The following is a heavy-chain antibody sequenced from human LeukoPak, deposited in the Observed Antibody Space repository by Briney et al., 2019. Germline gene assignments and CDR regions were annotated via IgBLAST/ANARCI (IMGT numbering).Heavy chain of an antibody. J-gene: IGHJ6*03. CDR2: IIPIFGTA. CDR1: GGTFSSYA. V-gene: IGHV1-69*05. CDR3: ARAPVSGVVAATVYYYYMDV. D-gene: IGHD2-15*01. Sequence: SVKVSCKASGGTFSSYAISWVRQAPGQGLEWMGRIIPIFGTANYAQKFQGRVTITTDESTSTAYLELSSLRSEDTAVYYCARAPVSGVVAATVYYYYMDVWGKGTTVTVSS.